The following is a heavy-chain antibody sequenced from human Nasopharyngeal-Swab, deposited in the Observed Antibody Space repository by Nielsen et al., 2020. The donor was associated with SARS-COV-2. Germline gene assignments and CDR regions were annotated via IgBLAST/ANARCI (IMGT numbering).Heavy chain of an antibody. CDR3: AREVNGYYDY. J-gene: IGHJ4*02. V-gene: IGHV3-21*01. CDR2: ISSSSGYI. CDR1: GLTFSDYG. Sequence: GESLKISCAASGLTFSDYGMIWVRQAPGKGLEWVSSISSSSGYIYYADSMKGRFTISRDNAKNSLYLQMNSLRAEDTAVYYCAREVNGYYDYWGQGTLVTVSS. D-gene: IGHD3-9*01.